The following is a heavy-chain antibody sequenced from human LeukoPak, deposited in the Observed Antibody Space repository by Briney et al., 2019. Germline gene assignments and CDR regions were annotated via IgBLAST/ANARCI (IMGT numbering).Heavy chain of an antibody. CDR2: ISSSSSYV. V-gene: IGHV3-21*01. D-gene: IGHD6-13*01. J-gene: IGHJ4*02. CDR1: GFTFSSYS. Sequence: GGSLRLSCAASGFTFSSYSMNWVRQAPGKGLEWVSSISSSSSYVYYADSVKGRFTISRDNAKNSLYLQMNSLRAEDTAVYYCARDFTIAAAGGGWGQGTLVTVSS. CDR3: ARDFTIAAAGGG.